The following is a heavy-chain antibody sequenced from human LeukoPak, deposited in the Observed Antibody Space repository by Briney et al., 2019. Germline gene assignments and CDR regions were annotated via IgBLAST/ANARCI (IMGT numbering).Heavy chain of an antibody. Sequence: GGSLGLSCAASGFTFSNAWMSWVRQAPGKGLEWVGRIKSKTDGGTTDYAAPVKGRFTISRDDSKNTLYLQMNSLKTEDTAVYYCTTVADYYDILTGYYIPIDYWGQGTLVTVPS. V-gene: IGHV3-15*01. CDR2: IKSKTDGGTT. D-gene: IGHD3-9*01. CDR1: GFTFSNAW. J-gene: IGHJ4*02. CDR3: TTVADYYDILTGYYIPIDY.